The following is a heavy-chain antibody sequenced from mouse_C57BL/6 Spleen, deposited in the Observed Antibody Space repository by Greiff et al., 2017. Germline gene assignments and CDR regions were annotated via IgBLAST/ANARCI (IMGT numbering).Heavy chain of an antibody. V-gene: IGHV1-81*01. CDR3: AREGKGDQDY. D-gene: IGHD3-3*01. CDR1: GYTFTSYG. J-gene: IGHJ2*01. CDR2: IYPRSGNT. Sequence: VKLMESGAELARPGASVKLSCKASGYTFTSYGISWVKQRTGQGLEWIGEIYPRSGNTYYNEKFKGKATLTADKSSSTAYMELRSLTAEDSAVYFCAREGKGDQDYWGQGTTLTVSS.